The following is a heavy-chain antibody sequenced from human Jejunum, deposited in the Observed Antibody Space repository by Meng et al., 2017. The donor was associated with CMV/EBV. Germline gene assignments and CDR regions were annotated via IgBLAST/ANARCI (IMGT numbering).Heavy chain of an antibody. D-gene: IGHD2-2*01. CDR1: SISSGDYC. Sequence: SISSGDYCSTWIRQPPGKCLEWIGFIYSSGRAYYNPSLASRLTISVDTSKNQFSLRLSSVTAADTAVYYCARTQDCSITSCYTGFDPWGQGTLVTVSS. CDR3: ARTQDCSITSCYTGFDP. V-gene: IGHV4-30-4*08. CDR2: IYSSGRA. J-gene: IGHJ5*02.